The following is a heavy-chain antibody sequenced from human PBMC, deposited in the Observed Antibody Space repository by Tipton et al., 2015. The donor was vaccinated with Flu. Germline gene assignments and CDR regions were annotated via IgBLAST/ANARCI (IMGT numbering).Heavy chain of an antibody. V-gene: IGHV4-38-2*01. Sequence: TLSLTCAVSGGYISGDYFWDWIRQPPGKGLEWIATIHRSGSTRYNPSLNSRVTISVDTSKNQFSLEMRSVTAADMAVYFCARRDFSNYVSDPKNWFDRWGQGTLVTVSS. CDR1: GGYISGDYF. CDR2: IHRSGST. D-gene: IGHD4-11*01. CDR3: ARRDFSNYVSDPKNWFDR. J-gene: IGHJ5*02.